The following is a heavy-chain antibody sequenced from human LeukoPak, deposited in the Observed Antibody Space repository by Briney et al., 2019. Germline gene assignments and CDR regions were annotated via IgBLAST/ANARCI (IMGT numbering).Heavy chain of an antibody. J-gene: IGHJ6*02. CDR1: GFTFSSYS. CDR2: ISSSSSYI. D-gene: IGHD3-22*01. V-gene: IGHV3-21*01. CDR3: ARVGYYYDSSGYYYYYGMDV. Sequence: GGSLRLSCAASGFTFSSYSMNWVRQAPGKGLEWVSSISSSSSYIYYADSVKGRFTISRDNAKNSLYLQMNSLRAEDTAVHYCARVGYYYDSSGYYYYYGMDVWGQGTTVTVSS.